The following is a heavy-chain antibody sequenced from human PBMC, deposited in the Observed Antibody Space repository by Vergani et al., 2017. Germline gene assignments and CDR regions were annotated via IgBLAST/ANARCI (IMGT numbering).Heavy chain of an antibody. CDR2: IRYDGSNK. V-gene: IGHV3-30*02. CDR3: AKDPRYSSGWQDYYYYYGMDV. D-gene: IGHD6-19*01. CDR1: GFTFSSYG. J-gene: IGHJ6*02. Sequence: QVQLVESGGGVVQPGGSLRLSCAASGFTFSSYGMHWVRQAPGKGLEWVEFIRYDGSNKYYADSVKGRFTISRDNSKNTLYLQMNSLRAEDTAVYYCAKDPRYSSGWQDYYYYYGMDVWGQGTTVTVSS.